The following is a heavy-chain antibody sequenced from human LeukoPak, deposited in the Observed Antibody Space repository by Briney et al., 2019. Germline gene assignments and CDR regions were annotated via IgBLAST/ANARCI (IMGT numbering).Heavy chain of an antibody. CDR1: GFTFSSYG. CDR2: IWYDGSNK. V-gene: IGHV3-33*01. Sequence: GGSLRLSCAASGFTFSSYGVHWVRQAPGKGLEWVAVIWYDGSNKYYADSVKGRFTISRDNSKNTLYLQMNSLRAEDTAVYYCARDYYDSSGYYYWGQGTLVTVSS. CDR3: ARDYYDSSGYYY. J-gene: IGHJ4*02. D-gene: IGHD3-22*01.